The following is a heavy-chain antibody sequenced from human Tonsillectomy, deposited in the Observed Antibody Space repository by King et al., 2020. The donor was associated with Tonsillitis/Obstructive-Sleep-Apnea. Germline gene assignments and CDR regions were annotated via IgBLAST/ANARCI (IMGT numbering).Heavy chain of an antibody. V-gene: IGHV4-34*01. CDR2: INHSGST. CDR3: AAYGSGTLYYYYYMDV. Sequence: QVQLPQWGAGLLKPSETLSLTCAVYGGSFSGYYWSWIRQPPGKGLEWIGEINHSGSTNYNPSLKSQVTISVDTSKNQFSLKLSSVTAADTAVYYCAAYGSGTLYYYYYMDVWGKGTTVTVSS. J-gene: IGHJ6*03. D-gene: IGHD3-10*01. CDR1: GGSFSGYY.